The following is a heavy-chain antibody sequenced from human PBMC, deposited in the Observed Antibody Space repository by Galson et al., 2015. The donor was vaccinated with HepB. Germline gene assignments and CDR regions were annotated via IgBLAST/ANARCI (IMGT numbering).Heavy chain of an antibody. CDR2: IDPSDSYT. Sequence: QSGAEVKKPGESLRISCKGSGYSFTSYWISWVRQMPGKGLEWMGRIDPSDSYTNYSPSFQGHVTISADKSISTAYLQWSSLKASDTAMYYCARRGQGEGTWLVRGDWFDPWGQGTLVTVSS. CDR1: GYSFTSYW. V-gene: IGHV5-10-1*01. J-gene: IGHJ5*02. D-gene: IGHD6-19*01. CDR3: ARRGQGEGTWLVRGDWFDP.